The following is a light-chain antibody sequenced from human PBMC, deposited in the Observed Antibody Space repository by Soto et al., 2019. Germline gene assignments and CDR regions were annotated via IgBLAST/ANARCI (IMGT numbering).Light chain of an antibody. CDR1: QNISVW. CDR3: QQLNSYPIT. CDR2: AAS. J-gene: IGKJ5*01. V-gene: IGKV1-9*01. Sequence: DIQMTQSPSTLSASVGDGVTITCRASQNISVWLAWYQQKPGKAPKLLIYAASTLQSGVPSRFSGSGSGTDFTLTISSLQPEDFATYFCQQLNSYPITFGQGTRLEIE.